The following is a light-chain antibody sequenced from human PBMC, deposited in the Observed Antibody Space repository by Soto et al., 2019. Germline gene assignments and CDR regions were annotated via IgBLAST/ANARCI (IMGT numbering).Light chain of an antibody. Sequence: PGARATLSCRASQSISSSYLAWYQQRPGQAPRLLIYGASSRATGIPDRFSGSGSGTDFTLTISRLEPEDFAVYYCQQYGMSPWTFGQGTKVEI. CDR2: GAS. CDR3: QQYGMSPWT. CDR1: QSISSSY. V-gene: IGKV3-20*01. J-gene: IGKJ1*01.